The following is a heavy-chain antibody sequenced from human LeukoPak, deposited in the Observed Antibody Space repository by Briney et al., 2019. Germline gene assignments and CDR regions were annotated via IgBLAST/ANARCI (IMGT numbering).Heavy chain of an antibody. J-gene: IGHJ4*02. CDR1: GGSISSSSYY. CDR3: ATLRRLRSYDSSGDFDY. V-gene: IGHV4-39*01. Sequence: KPSETLSLTCTISGGSISSSSYYWGWIRQPPGKGLEWIGSIYYSGSTYYNPSLKSRVTISVDTSKNQFSLKLSSVTAADTAVYYCATLRRLRSYDSSGDFDYWGQGTLVTVSS. CDR2: IYYSGST. D-gene: IGHD3-22*01.